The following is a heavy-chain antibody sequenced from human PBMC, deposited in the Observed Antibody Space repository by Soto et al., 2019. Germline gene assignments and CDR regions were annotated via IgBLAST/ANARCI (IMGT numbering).Heavy chain of an antibody. CDR1: GYSITAGGYY. Sequence: SETLSLTCFVSGYSITAGGYYWSWIRHHPGKGLEWIGSFYSSGSIIYNPSLRSRVSISGDTSSNQFSMSLTSVTAADTARYYGARMYSSDSGCLQPWGQGSLVTAAS. D-gene: IGHD3-22*01. CDR3: ARMYSSDSGCLQP. CDR2: FYSSGSI. V-gene: IGHV4-31*03. J-gene: IGHJ5*02.